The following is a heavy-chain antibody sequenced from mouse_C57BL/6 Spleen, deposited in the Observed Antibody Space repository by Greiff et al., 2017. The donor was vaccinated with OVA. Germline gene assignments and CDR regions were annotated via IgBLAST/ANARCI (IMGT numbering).Heavy chain of an antibody. CDR2: IRNKANGYTT. CDR3: ARYRTDYSYAMDY. J-gene: IGHJ4*01. CDR1: GFTFTDYY. Sequence: EVKVEESGGGLVQPGGSLSLSCAASGFTFTDYYMSWVRQPPGKALEWLGFIRNKANGYTTAYSASVKGRFTISRDNSQSILYLQMNALRAEDSATYYCARYRTDYSYAMDYWGQGTSVTVSS. V-gene: IGHV7-3*01. D-gene: IGHD1-1*01.